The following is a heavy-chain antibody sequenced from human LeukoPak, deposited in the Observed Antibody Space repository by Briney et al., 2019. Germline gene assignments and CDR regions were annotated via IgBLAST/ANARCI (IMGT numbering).Heavy chain of an antibody. Sequence: GGSLRLSCAASGFTFSSYGMSWVRQAPGKGLEWVSAISGSGGSTFYADSVKGRFTISRDNSKNTLYLQMNSLRAEDTAVYYCARDPGSGYEEHFDYWGQGTLVTVSS. D-gene: IGHD5-12*01. CDR1: GFTFSSYG. CDR2: ISGSGGST. CDR3: ARDPGSGYEEHFDY. V-gene: IGHV3-23*01. J-gene: IGHJ4*02.